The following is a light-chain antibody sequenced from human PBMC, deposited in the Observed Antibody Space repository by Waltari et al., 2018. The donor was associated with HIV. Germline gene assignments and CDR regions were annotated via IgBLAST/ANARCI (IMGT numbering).Light chain of an antibody. J-gene: IGLJ2*01. V-gene: IGLV1-47*01. Sequence: QPRSVSGTPGQRVNISCSGSSSNVRNNYVYWYQQVPGVAPKLLIYRNNQRPSGVPDRFSGSKSGTSASLAISGLRTEDEAEYYCAAWDDRLSGRLFGGGTKVTVL. CDR3: AAWDDRLSGRL. CDR1: SSNVRNNY. CDR2: RNN.